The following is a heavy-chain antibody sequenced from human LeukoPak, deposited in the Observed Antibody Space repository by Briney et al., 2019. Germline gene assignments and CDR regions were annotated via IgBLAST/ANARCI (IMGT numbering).Heavy chain of an antibody. J-gene: IGHJ4*02. Sequence: PGGSLRLSCAASGFTFSSYWMNWVRQAPGKGLEWVANIKEDGSEKYYVDSVKGRFTISRDNAKNSLYLQMNSLRAEDTALYYCAKDRAAAGTHWGQGTLVTVSS. CDR2: IKEDGSEK. D-gene: IGHD6-13*01. V-gene: IGHV3-7*03. CDR1: GFTFSSYW. CDR3: AKDRAAAGTH.